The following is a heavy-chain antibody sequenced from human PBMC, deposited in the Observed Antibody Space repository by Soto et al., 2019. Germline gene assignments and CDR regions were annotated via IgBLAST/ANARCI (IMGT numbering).Heavy chain of an antibody. D-gene: IGHD1-26*01. CDR3: TRHEVLSADDAFDI. CDR2: SRDKAQGYST. Sequence: PGGSLRLSCAGSGFTLSDHYIDWVRQAPGKGLEWVGRSRDKAQGYSTAYAASVKGRFTTSRDESQNSVYLQMHSLKTEDTAVYYRTRHEVLSADDAFDIWGRGTMVIVSS. CDR1: GFTLSDHY. J-gene: IGHJ3*02. V-gene: IGHV3-72*01.